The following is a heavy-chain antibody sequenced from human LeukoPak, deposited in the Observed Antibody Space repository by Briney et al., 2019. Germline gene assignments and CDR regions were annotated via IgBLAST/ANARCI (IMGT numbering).Heavy chain of an antibody. D-gene: IGHD3-10*02. CDR2: ISGSGDYT. J-gene: IGHJ6*04. CDR1: GFTFSSHG. V-gene: IGHV3-23*01. CDR3: AELGITMIGGV. Sequence: PGGSLRLSCAASGFTFSSHGMSRVRQAPGKGLEWVSTISGSGDYTYYADSVKGRFTISRDNSKNTLYLQMNSLRAEDTAVYYCAELGITMIGGVWGKGTTVTISS.